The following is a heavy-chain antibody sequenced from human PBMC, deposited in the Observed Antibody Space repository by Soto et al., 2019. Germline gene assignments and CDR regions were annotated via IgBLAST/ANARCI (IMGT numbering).Heavy chain of an antibody. CDR3: AKDRTIASRTFDS. CDR1: GFSFSSHT. J-gene: IGHJ4*02. Sequence: EVQLLESGGDLVQPGGSLRLSCAASGFSFSSHTMTWVRQAPGKGLEWVSSVSGTGSSTYYADADFVKGRFTISRDNSKNTLYLQMNSLRVEDTAVYYCAKDRTIASRTFDSWGQGALVTVSS. CDR2: VSGTGSST. V-gene: IGHV3-23*01. D-gene: IGHD6-6*01.